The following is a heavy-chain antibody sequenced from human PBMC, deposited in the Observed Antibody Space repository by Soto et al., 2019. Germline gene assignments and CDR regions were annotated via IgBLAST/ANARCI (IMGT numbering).Heavy chain of an antibody. D-gene: IGHD3-10*01. CDR2: ISYDGSNK. J-gene: IGHJ6*02. Sequence: QVQLVESGGGVVQPGRSLRLSCAASGFTFSSYGMHWVRQAPGKGLEWVAVISYDGSNKYYADSVKGRFTISRDNSKNTRYLQMNSLRAEDTAVYYCAKDRGRGATGAYYYYGMDVWGQGTTVTVSS. CDR1: GFTFSSYG. V-gene: IGHV3-30*18. CDR3: AKDRGRGATGAYYYYGMDV.